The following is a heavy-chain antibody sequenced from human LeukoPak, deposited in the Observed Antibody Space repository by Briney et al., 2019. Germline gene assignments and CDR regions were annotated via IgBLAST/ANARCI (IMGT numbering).Heavy chain of an antibody. CDR3: ARDQSRRSDY. Sequence: GGSLRLSCAGSGFSFSSYWMTWVRQAPGKGLEWVAIIKEDGRGEYYVDSVKGRFTISRDNAKNSLYLQMNSLRVEDTAVYYCARDQSRRSDYWGQGTLVTVSS. V-gene: IGHV3-7*03. J-gene: IGHJ4*02. CDR1: GFSFSSYW. CDR2: IKEDGRGE.